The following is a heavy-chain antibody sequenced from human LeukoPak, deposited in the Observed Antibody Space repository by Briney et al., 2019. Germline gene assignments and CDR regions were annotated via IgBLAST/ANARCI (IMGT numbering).Heavy chain of an antibody. V-gene: IGHV4-39*07. CDR2: ISYSGRT. CDR1: GASIIGSSYY. CDR3: APGNSGYYFV. J-gene: IGHJ4*02. D-gene: IGHD3-22*01. Sequence: SEPLSLPCTVSGASIIGSSYYWTWVRQPPGKGLEWVASISYSGRTYYKPSLKSRVTISVDTSKNQFSLKLNSVTAADTAVYYCAPGNSGYYFVWGQGTLVTVSS.